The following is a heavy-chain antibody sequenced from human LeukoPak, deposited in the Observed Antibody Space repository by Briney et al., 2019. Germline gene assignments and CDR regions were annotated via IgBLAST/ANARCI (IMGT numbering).Heavy chain of an antibody. Sequence: ASVKVSCKASGYTFTSYDINWVRQATGQGLEWMGWMNPNSGNTGYAQKFQGRVTMTRNTSISTAYMELSSLRSEDTAVYYCARGTYSGSSIYYYYYYYMDVWGKGTTVTVSS. CDR3: ARGTYSGSSIYYYYYYYMDV. D-gene: IGHD1-26*01. CDR2: MNPNSGNT. J-gene: IGHJ6*03. CDR1: GYTFTSYD. V-gene: IGHV1-8*01.